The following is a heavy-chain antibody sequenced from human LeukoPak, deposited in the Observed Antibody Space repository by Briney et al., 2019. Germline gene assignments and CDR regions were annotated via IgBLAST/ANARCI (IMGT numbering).Heavy chain of an antibody. CDR1: GFTFSSYA. CDR2: ISGSGTSA. CDR3: AKDKGFDP. J-gene: IGHJ5*02. Sequence: GGCLRLSCAASGFTFSSYAMSWVRQAPGKGLEWVSAISGSGTSAYYADSVKGRFTISRDNSKNTLYVQMNSLRVEDTAVYYCAKDKGFDPWGQGTLVTVSS. V-gene: IGHV3-23*01.